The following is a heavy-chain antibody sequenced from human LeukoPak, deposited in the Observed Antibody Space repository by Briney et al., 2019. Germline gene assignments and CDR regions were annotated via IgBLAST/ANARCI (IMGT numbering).Heavy chain of an antibody. Sequence: PGGSLRLSCAASGFTFDDYAMSWVRQAPGRGLEWVSAINWNGGSAAYADSVKGRFTISRDNAKNSLFLQMNNLRAEDTALYYCSSRDTSGYFSPPVYWGQGTLVTVSS. V-gene: IGHV3-20*04. CDR3: SSRDTSGYFSPPVY. J-gene: IGHJ4*02. CDR1: GFTFDDYA. D-gene: IGHD3-22*01. CDR2: INWNGGSA.